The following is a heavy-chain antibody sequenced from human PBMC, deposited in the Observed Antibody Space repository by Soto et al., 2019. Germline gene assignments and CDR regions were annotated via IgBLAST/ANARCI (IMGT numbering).Heavy chain of an antibody. V-gene: IGHV3-33*01. CDR1: GFTFSSYG. CDR3: ARDLGYFYDSSGYYYPVGAFDI. D-gene: IGHD3-22*01. J-gene: IGHJ3*02. Sequence: PGGSLRLACAASGFTFSSYGMHWVRQAPGKGLEWVAVIWYDGSNKYYADSVKGRFTISRDNSKNTLYLQMNSLRAEDTAVYYCARDLGYFYDSSGYYYPVGAFDIWGQGTMVTVSS. CDR2: IWYDGSNK.